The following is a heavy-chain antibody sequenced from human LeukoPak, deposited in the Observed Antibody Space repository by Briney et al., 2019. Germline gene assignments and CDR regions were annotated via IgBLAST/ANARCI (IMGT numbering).Heavy chain of an antibody. V-gene: IGHV3-48*03. J-gene: IGHJ6*03. CDR1: GFTFSSYE. CDR2: ISSSSSTI. D-gene: IGHD1-7*01. Sequence: GGSLRLSCAASGFTFSSYEMNWVRQAPGKGLEWVSYISSSSSTIYYADSVKGRFTISRDNAKNSLYLQMNSLRAEDTAVYYCARGDCNYVAYYYYMDVWGKGTTVTISS. CDR3: ARGDCNYVAYYYYMDV.